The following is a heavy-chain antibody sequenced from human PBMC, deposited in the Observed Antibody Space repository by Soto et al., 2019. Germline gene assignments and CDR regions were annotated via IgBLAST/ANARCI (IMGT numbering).Heavy chain of an antibody. CDR3: ARDGHDILTGYPRSGYFDY. Sequence: HPGGSLRLSCAASGFTLSSYAMHWVRQAPGKGLEWVAVISYDGSNKYYADSVKGRFTISRDNSKNTLYLQMNSLRAEDTAVYYCARDGHDILTGYPRSGYFDYWGQGTLVTVSS. D-gene: IGHD3-9*01. J-gene: IGHJ4*02. CDR1: GFTLSSYA. CDR2: ISYDGSNK. V-gene: IGHV3-30-3*01.